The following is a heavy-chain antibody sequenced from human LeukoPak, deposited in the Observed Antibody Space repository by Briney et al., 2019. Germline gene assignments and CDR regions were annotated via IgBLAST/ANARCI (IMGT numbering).Heavy chain of an antibody. CDR3: ARSYSSSRGTFDY. V-gene: IGHV3-21*01. Sequence: GGSLRLSCAASGFTFSSYGMNWVRQAPGKGLEWVSSITSSSSYIYYADSVKGRFTISRDNAKNSLYPQMNSLRAEDTAAYYCARSYSSSRGTFDYWGQGTLVTVSS. CDR1: GFTFSSYG. CDR2: ITSSSSYI. D-gene: IGHD6-6*01. J-gene: IGHJ4*02.